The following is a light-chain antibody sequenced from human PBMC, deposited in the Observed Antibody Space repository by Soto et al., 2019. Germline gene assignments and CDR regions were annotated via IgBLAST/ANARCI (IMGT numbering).Light chain of an antibody. J-gene: IGKJ4*01. CDR2: AAS. CDR1: QGIRSW. CDR3: QQSDSFPLT. V-gene: IGKV1-12*01. Sequence: DIQMTQSPSSVSASVGDRVSITCRASQGIRSWLARYQQKPGKAPKILIYAASSLQSGVPSRFSGSGSGTDFTLTISRRQPEDFATYYCQQSDSFPLTFGGGTKVEIK.